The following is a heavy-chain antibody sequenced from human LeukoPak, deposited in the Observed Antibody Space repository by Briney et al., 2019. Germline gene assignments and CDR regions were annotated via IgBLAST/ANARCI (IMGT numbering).Heavy chain of an antibody. V-gene: IGHV1-2*02. Sequence: ASVKVSCKASGYTFTGYYMHWVRHAPGQELEWMGWINPSRDGTNYALKVEGRVTMTRDTSISAAYMEVSRLRSDDRAVYYCARARTVTTGDYWGQGTLVTVSS. CDR2: INPSRDGT. CDR3: ARARTVTTGDY. J-gene: IGHJ4*02. D-gene: IGHD4-17*01. CDR1: GYTFTGYY.